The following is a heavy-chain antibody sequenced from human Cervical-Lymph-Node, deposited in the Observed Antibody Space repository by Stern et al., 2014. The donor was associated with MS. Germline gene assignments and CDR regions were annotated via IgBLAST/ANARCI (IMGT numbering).Heavy chain of an antibody. V-gene: IGHV2-26*01. D-gene: IGHD6-13*01. CDR3: ARMMQHLAGDAFDI. J-gene: IGHJ3*02. CDR1: GFSLSHVRMG. Sequence: QVTLRESGPGLVKPTETLTLTCTVSGFSLSHVRMGVSWIRQPPGKALEWLANIFSNDEKSYTTSLKGRLTISNDISKSQVILTMTHMDPADTATYYCARMMQHLAGDAFDIWGQGTMVSVSS. CDR2: IFSNDEK.